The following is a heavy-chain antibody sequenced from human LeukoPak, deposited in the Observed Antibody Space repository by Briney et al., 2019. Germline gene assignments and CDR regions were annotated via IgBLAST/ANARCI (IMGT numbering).Heavy chain of an antibody. Sequence: GSLSLSCAASGFTFSYYSMSWFRQAPGKGLEWVANIQQDGSEKYYVDSVKGRFTISRDNAKNSLYLQMNSLRAEDTAVYYCARERRCHDYWGQGTLVTVSS. CDR1: GFTFSYYS. CDR2: IQQDGSEK. J-gene: IGHJ4*02. D-gene: IGHD4/OR15-4a*01. CDR3: ARERRCHDY. V-gene: IGHV3-7*05.